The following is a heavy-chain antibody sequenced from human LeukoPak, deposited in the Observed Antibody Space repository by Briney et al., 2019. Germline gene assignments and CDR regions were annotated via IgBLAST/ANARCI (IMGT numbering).Heavy chain of an antibody. CDR2: IYYTGTT. CDR3: ARHARRSGYYYYYMDV. D-gene: IGHD6-6*01. CDR1: GDSISSYY. J-gene: IGHJ6*03. Sequence: PSETLSLTCTVSGDSISSYYWSWIRQPPGKGLEWIGYIYYTGTTNYNPSLKSRLTISVDTSKNQFSLKLSSVTAADTAVYYCARHARRSGYYYYYMDVWGKGTTVTVSS. V-gene: IGHV4-59*08.